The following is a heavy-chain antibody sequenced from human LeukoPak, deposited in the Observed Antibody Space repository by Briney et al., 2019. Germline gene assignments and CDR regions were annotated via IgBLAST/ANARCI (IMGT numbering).Heavy chain of an antibody. D-gene: IGHD4-17*01. V-gene: IGHV4-61*02. Sequence: SETLSLTCTVSGGSISSGSYYWSWIRQPAGKGLEWIGRIYTSGSTNYNPSLKSQVTISVDTSKNQFSLKLSSVTAADTAVYYCARDFSPYGDAPGYWGQGTLVTVSS. J-gene: IGHJ4*02. CDR1: GGSISSGSYY. CDR3: ARDFSPYGDAPGY. CDR2: IYTSGST.